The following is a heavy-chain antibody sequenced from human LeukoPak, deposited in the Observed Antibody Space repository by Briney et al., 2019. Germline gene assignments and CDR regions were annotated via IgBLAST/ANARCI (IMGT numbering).Heavy chain of an antibody. V-gene: IGHV3-74*01. CDR1: ACNFTSYR. CDR3: AVSNGGYGP. CDR2: INSDGTTT. Sequence: GGSLRLSFASSACNFTSYRMHWARQDPRQGLLWVARINSDGTTTIYVDSVKGRFTISRDNAKNTLFLQMNSLRAEDTAVYFCAVSNGGYGPWGQGALVTVSS. J-gene: IGHJ5*02. D-gene: IGHD5-12*01.